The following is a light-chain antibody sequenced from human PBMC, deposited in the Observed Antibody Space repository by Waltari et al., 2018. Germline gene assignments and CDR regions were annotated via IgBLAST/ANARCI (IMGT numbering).Light chain of an antibody. CDR2: GTS. CDR3: QQYDGSVLT. Sequence: CRASHSVSSISLVLLQQKPGQAPRLVIYGTSNRATGFPDRFSGSWSGTDFTLTISRLEPEDFAMYYCQQYDGSVLTFGGGTKVEL. V-gene: IGKV3-20*01. J-gene: IGKJ4*01. CDR1: HSVSSIS.